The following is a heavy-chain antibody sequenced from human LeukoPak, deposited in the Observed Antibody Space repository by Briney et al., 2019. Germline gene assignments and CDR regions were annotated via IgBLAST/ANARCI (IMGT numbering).Heavy chain of an antibody. V-gene: IGHV3-30-3*01. CDR1: GFTFSSYA. J-gene: IGHJ4*02. D-gene: IGHD2-2*02. Sequence: PGRSLRLSCAASGFTFSSYAMHWVRQAPGKGLEWVAVISYDGSNKYYADSVKGGYTISRENSKNTLYVKMKSQRAQDTALYYCARDGGYCSSTSCYTLDYWGQGTLVTVSS. CDR2: ISYDGSNK. CDR3: ARDGGYCSSTSCYTLDY.